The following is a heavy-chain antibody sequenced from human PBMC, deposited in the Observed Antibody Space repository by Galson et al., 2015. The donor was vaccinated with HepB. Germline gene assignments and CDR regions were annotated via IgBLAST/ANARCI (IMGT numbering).Heavy chain of an antibody. CDR2: ISYDGSNK. V-gene: IGHV3-30-3*01. Sequence: SLRLSCAASGFTFSRNAMNWVRQAPGKGLEWVAVISYDGSNKYYAESIKGRFTISRDNSKNTLYLQMNSLRAEDTAVYFCARDRTDKVGGGSFDYWGQGTLVTVSS. D-gene: IGHD3-16*01. CDR1: GFTFSRNA. J-gene: IGHJ4*02. CDR3: ARDRTDKVGGGSFDY.